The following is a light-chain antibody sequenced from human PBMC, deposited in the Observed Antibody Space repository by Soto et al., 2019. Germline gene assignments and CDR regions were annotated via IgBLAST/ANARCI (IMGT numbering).Light chain of an antibody. CDR2: KAS. CDR1: QSISSW. J-gene: IGKJ1*01. V-gene: IGKV1-5*03. Sequence: DIQMTQSPSTLSAPVGDRVTITCRASQSISSWLAWYQHKPGKAPKLLIYKASSLESEVPSSFSGSGSETEFTLTITSLQADDFTTYYCQQYNSYAWTFGKGTKVEI. CDR3: QQYNSYAWT.